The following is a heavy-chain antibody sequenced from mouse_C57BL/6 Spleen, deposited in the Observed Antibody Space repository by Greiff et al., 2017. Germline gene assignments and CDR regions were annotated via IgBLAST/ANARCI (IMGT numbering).Heavy chain of an antibody. Sequence: VQLQQSGPELVKPGASVKISCKASGYSFTGYYMNWVKQSPEKSLEWIGEINPSTGGTTYNQKFKAKATLTVDKSSSTAYMQLKILTSEDSAVYYCARPPYYYGSSSPYFDVWGTGTTVTVSS. CDR2: INPSTGGT. CDR3: ARPPYYYGSSSPYFDV. J-gene: IGHJ1*03. CDR1: GYSFTGYY. V-gene: IGHV1-42*01. D-gene: IGHD1-1*01.